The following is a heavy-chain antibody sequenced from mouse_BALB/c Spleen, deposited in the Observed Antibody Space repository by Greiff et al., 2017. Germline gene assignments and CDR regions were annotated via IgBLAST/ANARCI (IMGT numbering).Heavy chain of an antibody. J-gene: IGHJ1*01. CDR2: ILPGSGST. Sequence: QVQLQQSGAELMKPGASVKISCTATGYTFSSYWIEWVKQRPGHGLEWIGEILPGSGSTNYNEKFKGKATFTADTSSNTAYMQRSSLTSEDSAFYYCARSNWDVLGYWYFDVWGAGTTVTVSS. CDR1: GYTFSSYW. D-gene: IGHD4-1*01. V-gene: IGHV1-9*01. CDR3: ARSNWDVLGYWYFDV.